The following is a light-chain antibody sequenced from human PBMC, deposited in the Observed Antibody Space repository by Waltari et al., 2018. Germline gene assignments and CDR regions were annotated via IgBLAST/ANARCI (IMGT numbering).Light chain of an antibody. J-gene: IGKJ4*01. CDR1: QCVRSY. V-gene: IGKV3-11*01. Sequence: EIVLTQSPATLSVAPGESATLSCRASQCVRSYLAWPHQKSGQAPRLPIYDASNRATGIPARFSGGGSGTDFTLTISSLEPEHFAVYYCQQRSDWLLTFGGGTKVEIK. CDR2: DAS. CDR3: QQRSDWLLT.